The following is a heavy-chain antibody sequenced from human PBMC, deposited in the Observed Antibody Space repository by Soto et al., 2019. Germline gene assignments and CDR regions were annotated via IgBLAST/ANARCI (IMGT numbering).Heavy chain of an antibody. V-gene: IGHV6-1*01. CDR2: TYYRSKGNN. Sequence: SQTLSLPFAISGESVSSNSSAWNCIRRCPSRGLEWLGRTYYRSKGNNDYAVSVKSRITINPDTSKKQVSLQLNSVTPEDTAVYYCARGQSGSLLFWGLGTLVNVSS. D-gene: IGHD1-26*01. CDR1: GESVSSNSSA. CDR3: ARGQSGSLLF. J-gene: IGHJ4*02.